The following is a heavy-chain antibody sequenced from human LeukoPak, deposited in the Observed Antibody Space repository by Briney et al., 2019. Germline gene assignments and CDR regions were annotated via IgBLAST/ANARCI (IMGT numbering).Heavy chain of an antibody. V-gene: IGHV4-30-4*01. Sequence: SETLSLTCTVSGGSISSGDYYWSWIRQPPGKGLEWIGYIYSGSTYYNPSLKSQVTISVDTSKNQFSLKLSSVTAADTAVYYCARANGVSPSFCSSTSCYEDFDYWGQGTLVTVSS. CDR3: ARANGVSPSFCSSTSCYEDFDY. CDR2: IYSGST. D-gene: IGHD2-2*01. J-gene: IGHJ4*02. CDR1: GGSISSGDYY.